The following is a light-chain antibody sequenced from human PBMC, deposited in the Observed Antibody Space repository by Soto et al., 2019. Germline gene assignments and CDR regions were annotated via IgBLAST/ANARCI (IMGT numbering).Light chain of an antibody. Sequence: EIVLTQFPGTLSLSPGERATLSCRASQSVSSSYLAWYQQKPGQAPRLLIYGASSRATGIPDRFSGSGSGTDFTLTISRLEPEDFAVYYCQQYVSSPRTFGQGTKLEIK. J-gene: IGKJ2*02. CDR1: QSVSSSY. V-gene: IGKV3-20*01. CDR3: QQYVSSPRT. CDR2: GAS.